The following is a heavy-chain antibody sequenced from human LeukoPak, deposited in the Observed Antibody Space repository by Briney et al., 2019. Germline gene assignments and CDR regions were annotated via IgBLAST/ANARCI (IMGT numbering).Heavy chain of an antibody. Sequence: GGSLRLSCAASGFTFSTYGIHWVRQAPGKGLEWVAVIWYDGSNKYYGDSVKGRFTISRDNSKNTLYLQMNSLRAEDTAVYYCARAKDNSGRDGFDIWGQGTMVAVSS. CDR1: GFTFSTYG. CDR3: ARAKDNSGRDGFDI. J-gene: IGHJ3*02. D-gene: IGHD6-19*01. V-gene: IGHV3-33*01. CDR2: IWYDGSNK.